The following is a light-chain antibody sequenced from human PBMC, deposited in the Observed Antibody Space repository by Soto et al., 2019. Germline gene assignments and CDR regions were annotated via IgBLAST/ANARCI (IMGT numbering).Light chain of an antibody. CDR2: GAS. Sequence: VVSRPPVFLSGSTGERVTLSCRASHGGNSCLAWYQQKPGQAPRLLIYGASTRATDMPGTFSGRGSGTEFTLTTSNLQPEDFGVYYCQQYRDWPRTFGQGTKVDI. J-gene: IGKJ1*01. V-gene: IGKV3-15*01. CDR1: HGGNSC. CDR3: QQYRDWPRT.